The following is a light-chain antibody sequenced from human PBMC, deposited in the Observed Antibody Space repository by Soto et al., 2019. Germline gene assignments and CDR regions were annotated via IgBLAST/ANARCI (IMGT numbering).Light chain of an antibody. Sequence: EIVMTQSTATLSVSPGERATLSCRASQSVSSNLAWYQQKPGQAPRLLIYGASTRATGIPARFSGSGSGTEFTLSISSRQSEDFAVYYCQQYNNWPPFTFGPGNKVDIK. CDR3: QQYNNWPPFT. J-gene: IGKJ3*01. CDR1: QSVSSN. V-gene: IGKV3-15*01. CDR2: GAS.